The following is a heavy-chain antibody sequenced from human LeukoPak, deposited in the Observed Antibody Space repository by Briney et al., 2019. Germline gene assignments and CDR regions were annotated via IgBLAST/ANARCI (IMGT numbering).Heavy chain of an antibody. V-gene: IGHV3-33*01. CDR2: IWFDGTNK. CDR1: GFTFSSYG. D-gene: IGHD3-22*01. J-gene: IGHJ3*02. CDR3: ARDPGGGYYYGAFDI. Sequence: GRSLRLSCAGSGFTFSSYGMHWVRQAPGRGLEWVAVIWFDGTNKYYADSVKGRFTISRDNSKNTLYLQMNSLRAEDTAVYYCARDPGGGYYYGAFDIWGQGTMVTVSS.